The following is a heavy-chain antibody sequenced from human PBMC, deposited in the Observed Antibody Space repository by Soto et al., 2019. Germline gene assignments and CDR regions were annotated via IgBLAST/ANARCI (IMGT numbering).Heavy chain of an antibody. Sequence: QVQLVESGGGVVQPGRSLRLSCAASGFTFSSYAMHWVRRAPGKGLEWMAVMSYDGSNKYYADSVKGRFTISRDNSKNTLYLQMSSLRPEDTALYYCARDEGAYWGQGTLVIVSS. J-gene: IGHJ4*02. CDR3: ARDEGAY. D-gene: IGHD3-16*01. V-gene: IGHV3-30-3*01. CDR1: GFTFSSYA. CDR2: MSYDGSNK.